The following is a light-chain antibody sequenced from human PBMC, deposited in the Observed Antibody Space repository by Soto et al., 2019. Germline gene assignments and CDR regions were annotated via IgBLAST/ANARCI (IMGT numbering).Light chain of an antibody. CDR2: QDR. J-gene: IGLJ1*01. CDR3: QAWVSSTAAYV. V-gene: IGLV3-1*01. CDR1: KLEDKY. Sequence: SYELTQPPSVSVSPGQTATITCSGDKLEDKYASWYQQKPGQSPVMVIYQDRKRPSGIPERFSGSNSGDTATLTISGTQAMDEADYYCQAWVSSTAAYVFGSGTKVTVL.